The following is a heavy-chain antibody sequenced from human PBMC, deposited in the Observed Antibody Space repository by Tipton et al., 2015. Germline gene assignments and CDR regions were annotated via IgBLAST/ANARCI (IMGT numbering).Heavy chain of an antibody. D-gene: IGHD4-23*01. CDR2: IDSSGRTI. CDR3: ARARGRHGGLFDS. V-gene: IGHV3-11*01. CDR1: GFTFSNYY. J-gene: IGHJ4*02. Sequence: SLRLSCAASGFTFSNYYMSWIRQAPGKGLEWLSYIDSSGRTIYYTDSVKGRFTISRDNSKNSLYLQMNGLRADDTAVYYCARARGRHGGLFDSWGQGTLVTVSS.